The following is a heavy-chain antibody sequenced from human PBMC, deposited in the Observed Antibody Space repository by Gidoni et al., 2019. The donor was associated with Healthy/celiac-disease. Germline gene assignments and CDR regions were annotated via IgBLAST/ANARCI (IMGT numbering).Heavy chain of an antibody. D-gene: IGHD3-9*01. J-gene: IGHJ4*02. CDR3: ARRRISRLFDY. Sequence: QLQLQESGPGLVKPSETLSLTCTVSGGSISSSSYYWGWIRQPPGKGLEWIGSIYYSGSTYYNPSLKSRVTISVDTSKNQFSLKLSSVTAADTAVYYCARRRISRLFDYWGQGTLVTVSS. CDR2: IYYSGST. V-gene: IGHV4-39*01. CDR1: GGSISSSSYY.